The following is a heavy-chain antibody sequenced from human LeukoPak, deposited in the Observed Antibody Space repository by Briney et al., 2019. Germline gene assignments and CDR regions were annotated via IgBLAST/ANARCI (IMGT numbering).Heavy chain of an antibody. CDR1: GGTFSSYA. Sequence: SVKVSCKASGGTFSSYAISWVRQAPGQGLEWMGGIIPIFGTANYAQKFLGRVTITADESTSTAYMELSSLRSEDTAVYYCARQRGVPAYYYYYMDVWGKGTTVTVSS. CDR2: IIPIFGTA. CDR3: ARQRGVPAYYYYYMDV. J-gene: IGHJ6*03. V-gene: IGHV1-69*13.